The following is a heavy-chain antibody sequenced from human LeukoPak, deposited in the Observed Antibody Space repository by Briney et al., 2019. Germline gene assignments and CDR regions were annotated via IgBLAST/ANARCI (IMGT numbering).Heavy chain of an antibody. CDR2: INPNSGGT. J-gene: IGHJ3*02. V-gene: IGHV1-2*02. Sequence: ASVKVSCKASGYTFTGYYMHWLRQAPGQGLEWMGWINPNSGGTNYAQKFQGRVTMTRDTSISTAYMELSRLRSDDTAVYYCARDKRITIFEPLDASDIWGQGTMVTVSS. D-gene: IGHD3-3*01. CDR3: ARDKRITIFEPLDASDI. CDR1: GYTFTGYY.